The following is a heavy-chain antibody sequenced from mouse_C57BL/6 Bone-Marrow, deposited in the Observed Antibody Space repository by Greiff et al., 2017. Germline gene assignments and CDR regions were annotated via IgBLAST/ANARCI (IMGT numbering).Heavy chain of an antibody. V-gene: IGHV5-9-1*02. CDR1: GFTFRSYA. D-gene: IGHD2-10*02. CDR2: ISSGGDYI. J-gene: IGHJ2*01. Sequence: EVHLVESGEGLVKPGGSLKLSCAASGFTFRSYAMSWVRQTPEKRLEWVAYISSGGDYIYYADTVKGRITIPRDKSWNTRYLQMSSLKAEDTAMYYCTRVWDYFDYWGQGTTLTVSS. CDR3: TRVWDYFDY.